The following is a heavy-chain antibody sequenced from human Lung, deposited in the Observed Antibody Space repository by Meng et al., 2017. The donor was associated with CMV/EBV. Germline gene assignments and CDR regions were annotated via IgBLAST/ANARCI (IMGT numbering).Heavy chain of an antibody. CDR2: INSDGSST. V-gene: IGHV3-74*01. CDR3: ASSEYSNRFDF. D-gene: IGHD4-11*01. CDR1: GVTFRNYY. J-gene: IGHJ4*02. Sequence: GGSLRLSCAVTGVTFRNYYMPWVRQAPGKGLVWVSRINSDGSSTHYADSVKGRFSISRDNAKNTMQLQVNSLRAEDTAVYYCASSEYSNRFDFWGRGTLVTVSS.